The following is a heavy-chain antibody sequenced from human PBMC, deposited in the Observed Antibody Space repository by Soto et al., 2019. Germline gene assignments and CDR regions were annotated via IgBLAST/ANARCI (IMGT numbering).Heavy chain of an antibody. V-gene: IGHV3-74*01. J-gene: IGHJ6*02. Sequence: GGSLRLSCAASGFTFRSYWMHWVRQAPGKGLVWVSRMNEDGGTTDYADSVKGRFTISRDNAKNTLYLQMNRLRVEDTAVYYCASDLSGRADVWGQGTTVTVSS. CDR3: ASDLSGRADV. D-gene: IGHD3-10*01. CDR2: MNEDGGTT. CDR1: GFTFRSYW.